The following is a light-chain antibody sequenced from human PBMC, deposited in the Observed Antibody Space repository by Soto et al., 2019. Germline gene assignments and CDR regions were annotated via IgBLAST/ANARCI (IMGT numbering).Light chain of an antibody. J-gene: IGKJ5*01. V-gene: IGKV1-5*01. CDR1: QTISRW. CDR3: HSRA. CDR2: AAS. Sequence: IWLTQTPSTLSAFVGDDVTITCRASQTISRWLAWYQQKPGRAPNLLIYAASTLESGVPSRFSGSGSEAEFTLTISRLQPDYVATYFCHSRAFGQGTRLDIK.